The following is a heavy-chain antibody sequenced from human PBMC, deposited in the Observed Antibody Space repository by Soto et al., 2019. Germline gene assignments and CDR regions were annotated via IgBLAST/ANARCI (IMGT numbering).Heavy chain of an antibody. Sequence: GGSLRLSCAASGFTFSSYSMNWVRQAPGKGLEWVSSISSSSSYIYYADSVKGRFTISRDNAKNSPYLQMNSLRAEDTAVYYCARSSITIFGVVTRDFDYWGQGTLVTVSS. V-gene: IGHV3-21*01. CDR3: ARSSITIFGVVTRDFDY. D-gene: IGHD3-3*01. CDR1: GFTFSSYS. CDR2: ISSSSSYI. J-gene: IGHJ4*02.